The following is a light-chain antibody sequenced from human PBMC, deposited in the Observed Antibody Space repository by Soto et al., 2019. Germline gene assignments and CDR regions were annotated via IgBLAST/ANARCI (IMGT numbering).Light chain of an antibody. J-gene: IGKJ2*01. CDR3: QQANSFPYT. CDR2: SAS. CDR1: QSIASW. Sequence: DIQMAQSPSSVSASVGDRVTITCRSSQSIASWLAWYQHKPGKAPRLLIASASSLQGGVPSRFSGSGYGTDFTLTISSLQPEDSATYYCQQANSFPYTVGEGTKLEIK. V-gene: IGKV1D-12*01.